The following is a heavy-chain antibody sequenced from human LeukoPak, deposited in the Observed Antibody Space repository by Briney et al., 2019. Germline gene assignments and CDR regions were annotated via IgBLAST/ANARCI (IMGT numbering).Heavy chain of an antibody. CDR2: IYHSGST. Sequence: PSETLSLTCAVSGYFISSGYYWGWIRLPPGKGLEWIGTIYHSGSTYYNPSLKSRVTIAVDTSKNQFSLKLSSVPAADTAVYYCARGQWLVPIDYCGQGTLVSVSP. CDR1: GYFISSGYY. J-gene: IGHJ4*02. V-gene: IGHV4-38-2*01. D-gene: IGHD6-19*01. CDR3: ARGQWLVPIDY.